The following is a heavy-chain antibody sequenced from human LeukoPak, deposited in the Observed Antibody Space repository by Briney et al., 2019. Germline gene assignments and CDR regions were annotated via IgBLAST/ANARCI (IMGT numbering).Heavy chain of an antibody. CDR1: GFAFSNYG. Sequence: PGGSLTLSSAASGFAFSNYGMNWVRQAQGKGLEWVSGITGSGSTTYYADSVTGRFIISRDNSKNTTYLQMNSPRAEDPAAYYCAKDVNWARFENWGQGTLVTVSS. V-gene: IGHV3-23*01. D-gene: IGHD7-27*01. CDR2: ITGSGSTT. CDR3: AKDVNWARFEN. J-gene: IGHJ4*02.